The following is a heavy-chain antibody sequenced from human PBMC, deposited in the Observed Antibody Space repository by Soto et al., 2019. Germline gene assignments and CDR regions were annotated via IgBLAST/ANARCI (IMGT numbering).Heavy chain of an antibody. CDR3: ARDNGYSYGYTLDH. J-gene: IGHJ4*02. CDR1: GGSISSYY. Sequence: SDTLSLTCTASGGSISSYYWSWIRQPPGKGLEWIGYIYYSGSTNYNPSLKSRVTISVDTSKNQFSLKLSSVTAADTAVYYCARDNGYSYGYTLDHWGQGTLVTVSS. CDR2: IYYSGST. D-gene: IGHD5-18*01. V-gene: IGHV4-59*01.